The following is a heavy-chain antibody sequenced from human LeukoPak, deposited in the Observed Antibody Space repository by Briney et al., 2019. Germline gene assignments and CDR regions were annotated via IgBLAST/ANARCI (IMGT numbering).Heavy chain of an antibody. CDR1: GYTFTSYG. V-gene: IGHV1-18*01. Sequence: ASVKVSCKASGYTFTSYGISWVRQAPGQGLEWMGWISAYNGNTNYAQKLQGRVTMTTDTSTSTAYMELRSLRSDDTAVYYCARSRKWEPLRRWDYYYYGMDVWGQGTTVTVSS. D-gene: IGHD1-26*01. J-gene: IGHJ6*02. CDR2: ISAYNGNT. CDR3: ARSRKWEPLRRWDYYYYGMDV.